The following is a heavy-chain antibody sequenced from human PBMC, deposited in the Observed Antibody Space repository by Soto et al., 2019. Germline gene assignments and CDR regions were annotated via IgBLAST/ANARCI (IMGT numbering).Heavy chain of an antibody. D-gene: IGHD3-3*01. CDR2: ISGNGGST. CDR1: GFTFSTYP. CDR3: ARGITIFGVPHSLDY. V-gene: IGHV3-64*01. Sequence: GGSLRLSCAASGFTFSTYPMHWVRQGPGTGLEYVAGISGNGGSTHYANSVKGRFTISRDNSKNTLYLQMNSLRAEDTAVYYCARGITIFGVPHSLDYWGQGTLVTVSS. J-gene: IGHJ4*02.